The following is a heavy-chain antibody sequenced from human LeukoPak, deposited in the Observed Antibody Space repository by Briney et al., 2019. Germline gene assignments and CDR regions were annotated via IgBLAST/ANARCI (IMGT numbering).Heavy chain of an antibody. D-gene: IGHD2-2*01. Sequence: SETLSLTCTVSGGSINSSSYYWGWIRQPPGKGLEWIGSIYYSGSTYYNPSLKSRVTISVDTSKNQFSLKLSSVTAADTAVYYCARETDIVVVPAAKYYFDYWGQGTLVTVSS. CDR3: ARETDIVVVPAAKYYFDY. CDR1: GGSINSSSYY. V-gene: IGHV4-39*02. CDR2: IYYSGST. J-gene: IGHJ4*02.